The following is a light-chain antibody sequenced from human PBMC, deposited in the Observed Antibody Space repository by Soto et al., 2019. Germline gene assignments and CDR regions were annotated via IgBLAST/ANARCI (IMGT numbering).Light chain of an antibody. CDR2: GAS. V-gene: IGKV3-15*01. Sequence: EIVMTQSPATLSVSPGERATLSCGASQSVRRYLAWYQQKPGQAPRLLIHGASTRAPGIPARFSGSGSGTDFTLTISSLQSEDFAVYYCQQYDNWPQTFGQGTKVDIK. CDR3: QQYDNWPQT. CDR1: QSVRRY. J-gene: IGKJ1*01.